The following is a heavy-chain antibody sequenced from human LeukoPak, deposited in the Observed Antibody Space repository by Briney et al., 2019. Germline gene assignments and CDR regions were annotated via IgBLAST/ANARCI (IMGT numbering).Heavy chain of an antibody. D-gene: IGHD3-10*01. CDR2: INHSGST. Sequence: ASETLSLTCAVYGGSFSGYYWSWIRQPPGKGLEWIGEINHSGSTNYNPSLKSRVTISVDTSKNQFSLKLSSVTAADTAVYYCARGGAYYYGSGSLSFDYWGQGTLVTVSS. V-gene: IGHV4-34*01. CDR3: ARGGAYYYGSGSLSFDY. CDR1: GGSFSGYY. J-gene: IGHJ4*02.